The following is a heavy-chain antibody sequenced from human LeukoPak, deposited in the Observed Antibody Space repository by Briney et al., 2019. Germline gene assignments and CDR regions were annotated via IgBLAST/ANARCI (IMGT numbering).Heavy chain of an antibody. Sequence: GGPLSLSCAASGFTFSRHEMNWPRQAQGKGLEGVSYISGSGSSTHYADPVKGRFTISRDNAKNSLYLQMNSLRAEDTAVYYCARRGVRGVCEGFDIWGQGTMVTVSS. CDR2: ISGSGSST. D-gene: IGHD3-10*01. J-gene: IGHJ3*02. CDR3: ARRGVRGVCEGFDI. V-gene: IGHV3-48*03. CDR1: GFTFSRHE.